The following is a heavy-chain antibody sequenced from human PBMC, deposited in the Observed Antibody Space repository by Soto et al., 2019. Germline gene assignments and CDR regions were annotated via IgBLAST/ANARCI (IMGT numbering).Heavy chain of an antibody. CDR1: GFTVSSNY. Sequence: GGSLRLSCAASGFTVSSNYTSWVRQAPGKGLEWVSAISGSGGSTYYADSVKGRFTISRDNSKNTLYLQMNSLRAEDTAVYYCAYSSTPFDYWGQGTLVTVSS. CDR2: ISGSGGST. J-gene: IGHJ4*02. V-gene: IGHV3-23*01. CDR3: AYSSTPFDY. D-gene: IGHD6-13*01.